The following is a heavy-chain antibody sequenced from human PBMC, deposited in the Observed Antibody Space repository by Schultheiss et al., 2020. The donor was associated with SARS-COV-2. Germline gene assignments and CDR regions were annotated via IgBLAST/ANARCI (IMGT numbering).Heavy chain of an antibody. CDR2: ISGSGGST. V-gene: IGHV3-23*01. D-gene: IGHD3-16*01. J-gene: IGHJ3*02. CDR1: GFTFSSYA. CDR3: AKDQGGIGRILAFDI. Sequence: GGSLRLSCAASGFTFSSYAMRWVRQAPGKGLEWVSAISGSGGSTYYADSVKGRFTISRDNSKNTLYLQMNSLRAEDTAVYYCAKDQGGIGRILAFDIWGQGTMVTVSS.